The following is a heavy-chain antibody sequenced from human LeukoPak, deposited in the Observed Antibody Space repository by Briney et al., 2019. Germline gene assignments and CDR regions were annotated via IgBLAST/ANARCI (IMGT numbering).Heavy chain of an antibody. J-gene: IGHJ4*02. CDR1: GFTVRNSY. V-gene: IGHV3-53*01. CDR3: TRAASNDYATN. D-gene: IGHD4-17*01. CDR2: MYAGGGT. Sequence: GGSLRLSCAASGFTVRNSYMSWVRQAPGKGLEWVSMMYAGGGTFCAGSVKGRFTMSRDNSKNTLYLQMDSLRVEDTAIYYCTRAASNDYATNWGQGSLVTVSS.